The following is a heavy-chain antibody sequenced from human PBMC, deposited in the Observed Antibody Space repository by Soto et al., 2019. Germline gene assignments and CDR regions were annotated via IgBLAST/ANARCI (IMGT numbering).Heavy chain of an antibody. CDR3: AKDRRAGGNSAFYFDF. CDR2: ISATGGGT. J-gene: IGHJ5*01. V-gene: IGHV3-23*01. D-gene: IGHD3-16*01. Sequence: GGSLRLSCAASGFKFSSYAMSWVRQAPGKGLEWVSLISATGGGTYYADSVKGRFTISRDNSDNALYLQVHSLRAEDTAVYYCAKDRRAGGNSAFYFDFWGQGAQVTVSS. CDR1: GFKFSSYA.